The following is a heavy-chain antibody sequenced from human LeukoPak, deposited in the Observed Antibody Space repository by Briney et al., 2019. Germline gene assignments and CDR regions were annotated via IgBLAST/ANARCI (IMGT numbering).Heavy chain of an antibody. CDR3: ARDAHCSGGSCYPTLGSGFDY. CDR2: INHSGST. J-gene: IGHJ4*02. CDR1: GGSFSGYY. V-gene: IGHV4-34*01. Sequence: SETLSLTCAVYGGSFSGYYWSWIRQPPGKGLEWIGEINHSGSTNYNPSLKSRVTISVDTSKNQFSLKLGSVTAADTAVYYCARDAHCSGGSCYPTLGSGFDYWGQGTLVTVSS. D-gene: IGHD2-15*01.